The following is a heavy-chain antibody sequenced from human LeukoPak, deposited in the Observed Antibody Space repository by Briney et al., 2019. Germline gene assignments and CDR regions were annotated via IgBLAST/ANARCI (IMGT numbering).Heavy chain of an antibody. CDR3: AREGTTGGDYFLDY. J-gene: IGHJ4*02. V-gene: IGHV1-8*01. CDR1: GYSFTNFD. D-gene: IGHD4-17*01. CDR2: MNPNSGNK. Sequence: ASVKVSCKASGYSFTNFDINWVRQATGQGLEWMGWMNPNSGNKGYAQKFQGRVTMTMNTSITTAYMELSSLRSEDTAVYYCAREGTTGGDYFLDYWGQGTLVTVSS.